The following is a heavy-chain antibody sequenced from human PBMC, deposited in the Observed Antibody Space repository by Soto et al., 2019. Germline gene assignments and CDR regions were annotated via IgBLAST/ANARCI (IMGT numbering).Heavy chain of an antibody. D-gene: IGHD3-10*01. V-gene: IGHV1-18*01. Sequence: QVQLVQSGAEVKKPGASVKVSCKASGYTFTSYGISWVRQAPGQGLEWMGWISAYNRNTNYAQKLQGRVTRTTDTSTSTAYMELRSLRSDDTAVYYCAREHSITMVRGVTSYWADYWGQGTLVTVSS. CDR2: ISAYNRNT. CDR1: GYTFTSYG. CDR3: AREHSITMVRGVTSYWADY. J-gene: IGHJ4*02.